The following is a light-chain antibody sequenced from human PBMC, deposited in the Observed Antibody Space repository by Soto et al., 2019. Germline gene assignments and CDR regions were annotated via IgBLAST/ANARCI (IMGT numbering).Light chain of an antibody. CDR1: QSISSY. Sequence: DIQMTQSPSSLSASVGDRVTITCRASQSISSYLNWYQQKPGKAPKLLIYAASSLQSGVPSRFSGSGSGTDFTLTISSLQTEDFATYYWQQSYSTPLTFGGGTKVEIK. CDR3: QQSYSTPLT. CDR2: AAS. V-gene: IGKV1-39*01. J-gene: IGKJ4*01.